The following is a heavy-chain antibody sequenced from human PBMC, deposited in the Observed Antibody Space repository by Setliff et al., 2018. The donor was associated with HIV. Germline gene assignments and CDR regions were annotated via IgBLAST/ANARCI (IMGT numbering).Heavy chain of an antibody. V-gene: IGHV4-59*01. CDR2: IYYSGST. D-gene: IGHD6-19*01. CDR1: GGSISSYY. J-gene: IGHJ5*02. CDR3: ARGWSSGWYNWFDP. Sequence: SETLSLTCTVSGGSISSYYWSWIRQPPGKGLEWIGYIYYSGSTNYNPSLKSRVTISVDTSKNQFSLKLSSVTAADTALYYCARGWSSGWYNWFDPWGQGTLVTVSS.